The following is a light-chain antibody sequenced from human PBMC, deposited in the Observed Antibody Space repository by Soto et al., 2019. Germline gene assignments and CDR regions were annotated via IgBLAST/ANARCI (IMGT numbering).Light chain of an antibody. V-gene: IGLV2-8*01. CDR3: SSYAGGNNWV. J-gene: IGLJ3*02. CDR1: SSDVGTHNY. Sequence: QSALTQPPSASGSPGQSVTISCTGTSSDVGTHNYVSWYQQNPGKAPKLMLYEVNKRPSGVPDRFSGSKSGNTASLTVSGVQAEDEANYYCSSYAGGNNWVFGGGTKLTVL. CDR2: EVN.